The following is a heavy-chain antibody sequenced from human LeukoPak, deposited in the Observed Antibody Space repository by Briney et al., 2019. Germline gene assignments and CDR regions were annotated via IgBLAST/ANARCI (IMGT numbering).Heavy chain of an antibody. CDR3: ANTDPYSSSWYFGDY. Sequence: ASVKVSGKASGYTLTSYGISWVRQAPGQGLEWMGWISAYNGNTIYSQKLQVRVTMTTDSSTSTAYMELRSLRSDDTAVYYCANTDPYSSSWYFGDYWGQGTLVTVSS. CDR2: ISAYNGNT. J-gene: IGHJ4*02. CDR1: GYTLTSYG. V-gene: IGHV1-18*01. D-gene: IGHD6-13*01.